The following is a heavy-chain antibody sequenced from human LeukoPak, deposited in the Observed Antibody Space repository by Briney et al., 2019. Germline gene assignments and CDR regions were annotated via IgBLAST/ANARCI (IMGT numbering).Heavy chain of an antibody. CDR2: ISYDGSNK. CDR1: GFTFSSYA. CDR3: AKAGFLEWLPPSGYNWFDP. Sequence: GGSLRLSCAASGFTFSSYAMHWVRQAPGKGLEWVAVISYDGSNKYYADSVKGRFTISRDNSKNTLYLQMNSLRAEDTAVYYCAKAGFLEWLPPSGYNWFDPWGQGTLVTVSS. V-gene: IGHV3-30-3*01. D-gene: IGHD3-3*01. J-gene: IGHJ5*02.